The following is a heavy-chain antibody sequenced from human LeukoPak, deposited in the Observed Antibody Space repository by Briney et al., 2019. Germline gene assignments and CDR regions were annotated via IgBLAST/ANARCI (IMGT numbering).Heavy chain of an antibody. CDR3: AKDIGSQSSGWTMLYYFDY. V-gene: IGHV3-23*01. CDR2: ISGSGGST. J-gene: IGHJ4*02. CDR1: GFTFSSYA. Sequence: PGGSLRLSCAASGFTFSSYAMSWVRQAPGKGLEWVSAISGSGGSTYYADSVKGRFTISRDNSKNTLYLQMNSLRAEDTAVYYCAKDIGSQSSGWTMLYYFDYWGQGTLVTVSS. D-gene: IGHD6-19*01.